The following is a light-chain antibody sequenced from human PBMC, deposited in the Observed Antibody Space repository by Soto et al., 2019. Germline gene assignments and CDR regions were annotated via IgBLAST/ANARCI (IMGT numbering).Light chain of an antibody. J-gene: IGKJ4*01. V-gene: IGKV4-1*01. CDR2: WAS. CDR1: QSVLYSSNNKNY. CDR3: QQYYTNALT. Sequence: DIVMTQSPDSLAVSLGERATINCKSSQSVLYSSNNKNYLAWYQQKPGQPPKLLIYWASTRESGVPDRFSGSGSGTDFTLTISSLQAEDVAVYYCQQYYTNALTFGGWTKVGVK.